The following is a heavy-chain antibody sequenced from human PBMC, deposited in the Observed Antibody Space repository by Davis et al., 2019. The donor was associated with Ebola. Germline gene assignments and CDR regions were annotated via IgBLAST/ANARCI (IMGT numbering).Heavy chain of an antibody. D-gene: IGHD3-10*01. CDR2: ISYDGSNK. J-gene: IGHJ5*02. Sequence: GGSLRLSCAASGFTFSSYGMHWVRQAPGKGLEWVAVISYDGSNKYYADSVKGRFTISRDNAKNSLYLQMNSLRAEDTAVYYCARDSAPITMVRGVSNWFDPWGQGTLVTVSS. CDR1: GFTFSSYG. CDR3: ARDSAPITMVRGVSNWFDP. V-gene: IGHV3-30*03.